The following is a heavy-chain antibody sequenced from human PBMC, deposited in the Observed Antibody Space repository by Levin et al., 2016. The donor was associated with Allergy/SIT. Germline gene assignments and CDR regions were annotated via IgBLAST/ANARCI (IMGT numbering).Heavy chain of an antibody. D-gene: IGHD3-3*01. J-gene: IGHJ4*02. Sequence: WVRQAPGQRLEWMGWINAGNGNTKYSQKFQGRVTITRDTSASTAYMELSSLRSEDTAVYYCARNPPPKPYYDFWSGYYTEYYFDYWGQGTLVTVSS. CDR3: ARNPPPKPYYDFWSGYYTEYYFDY. V-gene: IGHV1-3*01. CDR2: INAGNGNT.